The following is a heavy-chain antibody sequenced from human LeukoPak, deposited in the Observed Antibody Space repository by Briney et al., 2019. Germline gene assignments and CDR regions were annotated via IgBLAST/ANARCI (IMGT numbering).Heavy chain of an antibody. CDR2: INPNSGGT. J-gene: IGHJ4*02. V-gene: IGHV1-2*02. Sequence: ASVKVSCKASGYTFTGYYMHWVRQAPGQGLEWMGWINPNSGGTNYAQKFQGRVTMTRDTSISTAYMELSRLRSDDTAVYYCTRVPGPIYDFWSGHEGVFDYWGQGTLVTVSS. D-gene: IGHD3-3*01. CDR3: TRVPGPIYDFWSGHEGVFDY. CDR1: GYTFTGYY.